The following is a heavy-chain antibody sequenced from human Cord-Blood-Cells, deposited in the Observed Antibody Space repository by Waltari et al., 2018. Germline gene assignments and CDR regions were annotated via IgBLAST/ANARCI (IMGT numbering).Heavy chain of an antibody. CDR3: ATHIVVVTASPNWFDP. CDR2: IYYSGST. D-gene: IGHD2-21*02. V-gene: IGHV4-39*07. CDR1: GGSISSSSYY. J-gene: IGHJ5*02. Sequence: QLQLQESGPGLVKPSETLSLTCTVSGGSISSSSYYWGWIRQPPGKGLEWIGSIYYSGSTCYNPSLKSRVTISVDTSKNQFSLQLSSVTAADTAVYYCATHIVVVTASPNWFDPWGQGTLVTVSS.